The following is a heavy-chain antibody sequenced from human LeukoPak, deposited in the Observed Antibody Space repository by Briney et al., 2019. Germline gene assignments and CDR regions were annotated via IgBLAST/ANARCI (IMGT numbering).Heavy chain of an antibody. CDR1: GGSISSYY. CDR3: ARFMAGTSEDY. D-gene: IGHD6-19*01. CDR2: IYYSGST. V-gene: IGHV4-59*01. Sequence: SETLSLTCTVSGGSISSYYWSWIRQPPGKGLEWIGYIYYSGSTNYNPSLKSRVTISVDTSKNQFSLKLSSVTATDTAVYYCARFMAGTSEDYWGQGTLVTVSS. J-gene: IGHJ4*02.